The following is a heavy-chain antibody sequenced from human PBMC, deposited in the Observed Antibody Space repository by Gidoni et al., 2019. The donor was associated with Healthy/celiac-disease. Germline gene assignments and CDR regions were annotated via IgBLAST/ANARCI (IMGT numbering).Heavy chain of an antibody. V-gene: IGHV3-23*01. Sequence: EVQLLESGGGLVQPGGSLRLSCAASGFSFSSYAMSWVRPAPGKGLGWVSVISGSGDSTYYADSVKGRFTISRDNYKNTLYLQMNSLRAEDTAVYYCAKGRYYDSNNYFYFDYWGQGTLVTVSS. J-gene: IGHJ4*02. CDR1: GFSFSSYA. CDR2: ISGSGDST. D-gene: IGHD3-22*01. CDR3: AKGRYYDSNNYFYFDY.